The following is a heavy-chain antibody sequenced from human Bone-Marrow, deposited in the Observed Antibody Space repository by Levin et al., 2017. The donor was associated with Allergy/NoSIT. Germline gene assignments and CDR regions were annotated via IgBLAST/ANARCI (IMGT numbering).Heavy chain of an antibody. J-gene: IGHJ4*02. CDR1: GFTFSSFG. Sequence: PGGSLRLSCAASGFTFSSFGMNWVRQAPGKGLEWVSSISSRSSYIYYADSVKGRFTISRDNAKNSLYLQMNSLRAEDTAVYYCARYNWNDDLDYFDYWGQGTLVTVSS. D-gene: IGHD1-20*01. CDR3: ARYNWNDDLDYFDY. V-gene: IGHV3-21*01. CDR2: ISSRSSYI.